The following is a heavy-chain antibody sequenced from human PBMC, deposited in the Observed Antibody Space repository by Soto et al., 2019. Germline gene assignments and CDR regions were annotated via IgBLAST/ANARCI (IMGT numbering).Heavy chain of an antibody. CDR3: AKDLRQGLEPYYYCGMDV. V-gene: IGHV3-30*18. Sequence: QVQLVESGGGVVQPGRSLRLSCAASGFTFSSYGMHWVRQAPGKGLEWVAVISYDGSNKYYADSVKGRFTISRDNSKNTLYLQMNSLRAEYTAVYCCAKDLRQGLEPYYYCGMDVWGQGTTVTVSS. J-gene: IGHJ6*02. D-gene: IGHD6-19*01. CDR1: GFTFSSYG. CDR2: ISYDGSNK.